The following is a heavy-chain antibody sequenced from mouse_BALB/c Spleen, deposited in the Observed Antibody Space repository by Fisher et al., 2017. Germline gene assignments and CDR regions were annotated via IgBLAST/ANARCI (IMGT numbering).Heavy chain of an antibody. Sequence: KFKGKATLTADKSSSTAYMQLSSLTSEDSAVYYCASPALYYAMDYWGQGTSVTVSS. CDR3: ASPALYYAMDY. V-gene: IGHV1-80*01. J-gene: IGHJ4*01.